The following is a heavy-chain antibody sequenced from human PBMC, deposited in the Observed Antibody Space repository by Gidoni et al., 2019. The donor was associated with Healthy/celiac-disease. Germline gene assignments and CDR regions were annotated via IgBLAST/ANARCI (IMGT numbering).Heavy chain of an antibody. Sequence: QVQLVESGGGVVQPGRSLRLSCAASGFPFSSYGMHWVRPAPGKGLEWVAVISYDGSNKYYADSVKGRFTISRDNSKNTLYLQMNSLRAEDTAVYYCAKYGRLYGSGSYSDYWGQGTLVTVSS. J-gene: IGHJ4*02. CDR2: ISYDGSNK. V-gene: IGHV3-30*18. CDR3: AKYGRLYGSGSYSDY. D-gene: IGHD3-10*01. CDR1: GFPFSSYG.